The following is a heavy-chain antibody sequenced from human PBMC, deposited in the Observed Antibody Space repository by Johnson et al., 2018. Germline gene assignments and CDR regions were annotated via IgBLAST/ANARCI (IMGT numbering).Heavy chain of an antibody. CDR2: ISYDGSNK. J-gene: IGHJ6*03. CDR3: ARDSAADPSYIDV. Sequence: QVQLVQSGGGVVQPGRSLRLSCAASGFTFSSYAMHWVRQAPGKGLEWVAVISYDGSNKYYADSVKGRFTISRDNSKNTLYLQMNGLGAEDTAGYYCARDSAADPSYIDVLGKGTTVTVSS. V-gene: IGHV3-30-3*01. CDR1: GFTFSSYA.